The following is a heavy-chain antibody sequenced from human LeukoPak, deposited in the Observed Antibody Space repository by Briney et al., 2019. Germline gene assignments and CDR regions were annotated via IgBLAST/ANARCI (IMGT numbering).Heavy chain of an antibody. CDR3: AKGQGDAWSGYVLNV. Sequence: PQTLSLTCAVYGRSFTGFYWSWIRHSPKKGREWIGEMDHSGSINYNPSLKSRVTISVDTSKNHFSLKLNSVTAADTAVYYCAKGQGDAWSGYVLNVWGKGTTVTVSS. D-gene: IGHD3-3*01. V-gene: IGHV4-34*01. CDR2: MDHSGSI. CDR1: GRSFTGFY. J-gene: IGHJ6*04.